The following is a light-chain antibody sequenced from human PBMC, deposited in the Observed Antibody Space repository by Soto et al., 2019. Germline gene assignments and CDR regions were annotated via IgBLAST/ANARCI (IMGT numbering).Light chain of an antibody. V-gene: IGKV3-20*01. CDR2: GAS. CDR3: QQYGSSPPNT. CDR1: QSVSSSY. Sequence: EIVLTQSPGTLSLSPGERATLSCRASQSVSSSYLAWYQQKPGQAPRLLIYGASSRATGIPDRLSGSGSGTDFTLTISRLEPEDFAVYYCQQYGSSPPNTFGQGTKLEIQ. J-gene: IGKJ2*01.